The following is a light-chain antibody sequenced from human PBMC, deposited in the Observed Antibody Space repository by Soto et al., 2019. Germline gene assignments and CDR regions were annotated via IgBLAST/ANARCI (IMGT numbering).Light chain of an antibody. CDR2: DAS. J-gene: IGKJ2*01. CDR3: PPRTSWPRT. V-gene: IGKV3-11*01. CDR1: QSVGTF. Sequence: EIVLTQSPATLSLSPGAKATLSCRASQSVGTFLAWYQQKPGQAPRLIIYDASNRATGIPARFSGTGSGTDFALTISSVEPEDFAVYYCPPRTSWPRTFRQSIKLDSK.